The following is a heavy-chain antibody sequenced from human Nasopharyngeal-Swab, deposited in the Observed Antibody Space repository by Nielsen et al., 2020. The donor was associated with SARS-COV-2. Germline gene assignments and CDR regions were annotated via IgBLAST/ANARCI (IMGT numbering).Heavy chain of an antibody. CDR3: ARASRGWY. Sequence: GESLKISCAASGFTFSDYYMTWIRRSPRKGLEWISYISTSGSTRYHTDSVKGRFTISRDNAKKSLFLQMDSLKAEDTAVYYCARASRGWYRGQGTQVTVSP. D-gene: IGHD6-19*01. CDR2: ISTSGSTR. J-gene: IGHJ4*02. V-gene: IGHV3-11*01. CDR1: GFTFSDYY.